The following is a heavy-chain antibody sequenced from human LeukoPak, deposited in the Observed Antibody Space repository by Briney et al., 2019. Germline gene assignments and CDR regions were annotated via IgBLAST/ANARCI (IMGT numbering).Heavy chain of an antibody. CDR3: ARHPPPAAYCSSTSCHNYYYYYGMDV. CDR1: GYSFTSYW. CDR2: IYPGDSDT. D-gene: IGHD2-2*01. J-gene: IGHJ6*02. V-gene: IGHV5-51*01. Sequence: GEPLKISCKGSGYSFTSYWIGWVRQMPGKGLEWMGIIYPGDSDTRYSPSFQGQVTISANKSISTAYLQWSSLKASDTAMYYCARHPPPAAYCSSTSCHNYYYYYGMDVWGQGTTVTVSS.